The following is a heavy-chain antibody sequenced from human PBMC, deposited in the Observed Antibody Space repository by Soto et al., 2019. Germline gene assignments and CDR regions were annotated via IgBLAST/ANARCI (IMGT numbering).Heavy chain of an antibody. Sequence: EVQLVESGGGLVKPGGSLRLSCAASGFTFSSYSLTWVRQAPGKGLEWVSSMSSGRNYMYYADSVKGRFTISRDNAKNSLYLQMNSLRAEDTAVYYCARDPCSGTSCYYDYWGQGTLVTASS. CDR3: ARDPCSGTSCYYDY. D-gene: IGHD2-2*01. V-gene: IGHV3-21*02. J-gene: IGHJ4*02. CDR2: MSSGRNYM. CDR1: GFTFSSYS.